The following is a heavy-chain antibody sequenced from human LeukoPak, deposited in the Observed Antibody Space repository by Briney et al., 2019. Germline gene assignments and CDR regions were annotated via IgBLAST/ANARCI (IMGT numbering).Heavy chain of an antibody. V-gene: IGHV3-7*01. CDR1: GFTFSSYW. CDR3: ARGLTMILPDAFDI. J-gene: IGHJ3*02. CDR2: IKQDGSEK. D-gene: IGHD3-22*01. Sequence: GGSLRLSCAASGFTFSSYWMSWVRQAPGKGLEWVANIKQDGSEKYYVDSVKGRFTISRDNAKNSLYLQMNSLRAEDTAVYYCARGLTMILPDAFDIWGQGTMVTVSS.